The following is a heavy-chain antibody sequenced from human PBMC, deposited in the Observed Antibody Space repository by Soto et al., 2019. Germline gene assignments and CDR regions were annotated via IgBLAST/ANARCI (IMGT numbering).Heavy chain of an antibody. J-gene: IGHJ4*02. CDR2: IIYSGDI. D-gene: IGHD3-10*01. CDR1: GASISSYNY. CDR3: ARQEGIEAMVRGVIITEINYFDY. V-gene: IGHV4-39*01. Sequence: SETLSLTCNVSGASISSYNYWGWFRQPPGKGLEWIGSIIYSGDIMYNPSLQSRLTLFVDTSKNQFSLKLSSVTAADTAVYYCARQEGIEAMVRGVIITEINYFDYWGQGTLVTVSS.